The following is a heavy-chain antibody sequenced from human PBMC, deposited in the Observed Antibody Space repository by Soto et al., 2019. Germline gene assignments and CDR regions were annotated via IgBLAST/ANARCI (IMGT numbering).Heavy chain of an antibody. D-gene: IGHD1-26*01. J-gene: IGHJ3*02. CDR3: ARDQGGAYFPHDGFDM. V-gene: IGHV3-30-3*01. CDR1: GFPFSEYA. CDR2: ISYDDGNVR. Sequence: QEQLVESGGGVVQPGRSLRLSCVASGFPFSEYAMHWVRQAPGKGLEWVAVISYDDGNVRYYADSVQGRFTGSRDNSKNTLFQQMDSLRSEDTAVYYCARDQGGAYFPHDGFDMWGQGTVVTVSS.